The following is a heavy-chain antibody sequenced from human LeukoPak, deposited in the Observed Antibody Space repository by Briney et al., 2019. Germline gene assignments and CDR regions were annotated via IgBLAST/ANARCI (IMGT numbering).Heavy chain of an antibody. J-gene: IGHJ5*02. Sequence: SETLSLTCAVYGGSFSGYYWSWIRQPPGKGLEWIGEINHSGSTNYNPSLKSRVTISVDTSKNQFSLKLSSVTAADTAVYYCARGLRYCSSTSCLTWFDPWGQGTLVTVSS. CDR3: ARGLRYCSSTSCLTWFDP. V-gene: IGHV4-34*01. D-gene: IGHD2-2*01. CDR2: INHSGST. CDR1: GGSFSGYY.